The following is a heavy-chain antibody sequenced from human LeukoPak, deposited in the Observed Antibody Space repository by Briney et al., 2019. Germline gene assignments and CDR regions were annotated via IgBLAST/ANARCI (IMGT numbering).Heavy chain of an antibody. V-gene: IGHV5-51*01. CDR2: IYPGYSDT. D-gene: IGHD6-13*01. CDR3: ARSASLPAAAAHFDY. J-gene: IGHJ4*02. CDR1: GYSFTSYW. Sequence: GESLKISCKGSGYSFTSYWIGGVRQMPGKGLEWMGIIYPGYSDTRYSPSFQAQVTISAHKSISTDYLQWSSLKASDTAMYYCARSASLPAAAAHFDYWGQGTLVTVSS.